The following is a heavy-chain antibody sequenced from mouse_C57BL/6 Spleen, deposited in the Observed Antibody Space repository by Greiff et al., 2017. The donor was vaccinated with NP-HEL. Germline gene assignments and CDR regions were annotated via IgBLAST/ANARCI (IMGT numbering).Heavy chain of an antibody. J-gene: IGHJ2*01. D-gene: IGHD2-1*01. Sequence: QVQLQQPGTELVKPGASVKLSCKASGYTSTSYWMHWVKQRPGQGLEWIGNINPSNGGTNYNEKFKSKATLTVDKSSSTAYMQLSSLTSEGSAVYNCARGGDHYGNYGFDYWGEGTTLTVSP. CDR1: GYTSTSYW. CDR2: INPSNGGT. CDR3: ARGGDHYGNYGFDY. V-gene: IGHV1-53*01.